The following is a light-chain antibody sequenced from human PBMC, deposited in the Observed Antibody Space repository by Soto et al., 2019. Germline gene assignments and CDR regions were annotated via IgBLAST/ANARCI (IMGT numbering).Light chain of an antibody. CDR2: GTS. CDR3: QLFHSWT. CDR1: QDVDRNN. Sequence: EIALTQSPATLSLSPGERATLSCRASQDVDRNNLVWYKQKPGQAPKLLIYGTSSRATAIPDRVSGSGSGTAFTLTSSRLEHEDCSVYFCQLFHSWTFGQGTKVEIK. J-gene: IGKJ1*01. V-gene: IGKV3-20*01.